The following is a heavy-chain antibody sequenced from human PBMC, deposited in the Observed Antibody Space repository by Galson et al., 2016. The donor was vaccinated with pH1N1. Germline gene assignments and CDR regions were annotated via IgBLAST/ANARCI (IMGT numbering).Heavy chain of an antibody. CDR3: ARQNDYGDYRGNAFDI. CDR2: FHLAGSHI. CDR1: GYNFPTSW. Sequence: QSGAEVKKPGESLKISCQGSGYNFPTSWIGWVRQMPGKGLEWMAIFHLAGSHIRYSPSFQGQVSVSADKSINTVSLQWGSLRASDTAMYYCARQNDYGDYRGNAFDIWGQGTMVTVSS. D-gene: IGHD4-17*01. J-gene: IGHJ3*02. V-gene: IGHV5-51*01.